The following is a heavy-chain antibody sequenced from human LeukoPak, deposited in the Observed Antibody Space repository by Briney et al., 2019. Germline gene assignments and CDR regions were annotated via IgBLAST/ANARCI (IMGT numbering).Heavy chain of an antibody. D-gene: IGHD6-13*01. J-gene: IGHJ4*02. Sequence: GASVKVSCKASGYTFTGYYMHWVRQAPGQGLEWMGWINPNSGGTNYAQKFQGRVTMTRNTSFSTAYMDLSRLRSDDTAVYYCARDLSWYSDYWGQGTLVTVSS. CDR1: GYTFTGYY. CDR3: ARDLSWYSDY. CDR2: INPNSGGT. V-gene: IGHV1-2*02.